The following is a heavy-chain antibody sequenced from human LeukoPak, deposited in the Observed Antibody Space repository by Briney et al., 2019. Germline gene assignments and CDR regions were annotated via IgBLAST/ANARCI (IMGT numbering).Heavy chain of an antibody. CDR2: IYPADSYS. CDR1: GYSFPNYW. J-gene: IGHJ4*02. D-gene: IGHD5-24*01. Sequence: GESLKISCKGSGYSFPNYWIGWVRQMPGQGLEWMGIIYPADSYSRYSPSFQGQVTISADKSINTAYLQWTSLKASDTAMYYCARRKGDGYNSPFDYWGQGTLVTVS. V-gene: IGHV5-51*01. CDR3: ARRKGDGYNSPFDY.